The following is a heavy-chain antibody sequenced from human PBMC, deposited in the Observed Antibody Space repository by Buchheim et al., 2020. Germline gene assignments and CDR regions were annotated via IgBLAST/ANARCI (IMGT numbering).Heavy chain of an antibody. Sequence: EVQLLESGGGLVQPGGSLRLSCAASGFTFSNYAMSWVRQVPGKGLEWVSAISGSGGSTYYADSVKGRLTISRDNSKNTVYQQVNSLRAEDTAVYYCAKTLAGSWYEVDYWGQGTL. CDR1: GFTFSNYA. V-gene: IGHV3-23*01. CDR2: ISGSGGST. CDR3: AKTLAGSWYEVDY. D-gene: IGHD2-15*01. J-gene: IGHJ4*02.